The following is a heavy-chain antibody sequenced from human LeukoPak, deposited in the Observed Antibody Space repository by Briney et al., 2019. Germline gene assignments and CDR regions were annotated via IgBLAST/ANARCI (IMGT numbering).Heavy chain of an antibody. CDR2: ISCSGSTI. Sequence: KPGGSLRLSCAASGFTFSDYYMTWIRQAPGKGLEWVSYISCSGSTIYYADSVKGRFTISRDNAKNSLYLKMNSLRAEDTAVYYCARAVGYCSGGSCNWFDPWGQGTLVTVSS. CDR1: GFTFSDYY. J-gene: IGHJ5*02. CDR3: ARAVGYCSGGSCNWFDP. V-gene: IGHV3-11*04. D-gene: IGHD2-15*01.